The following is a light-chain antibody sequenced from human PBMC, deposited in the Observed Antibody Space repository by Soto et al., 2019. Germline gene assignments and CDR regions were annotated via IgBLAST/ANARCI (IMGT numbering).Light chain of an antibody. CDR2: DAS. J-gene: IGKJ1*01. CDR1: QSVSSSY. V-gene: IGKV3-20*01. Sequence: EIVLTQSPGTLSLSPVERATLSCRASQSVSSSYLAWYQQKPGQAPRLLIYDASNRATGIPARFSGSGSGTDFTLTISSLEPEDFAVYYCQQYGSSPRTFGQGTKVDIK. CDR3: QQYGSSPRT.